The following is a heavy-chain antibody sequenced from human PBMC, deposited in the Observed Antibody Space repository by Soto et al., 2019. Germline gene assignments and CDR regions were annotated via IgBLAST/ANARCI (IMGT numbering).Heavy chain of an antibody. J-gene: IGHJ3*02. CDR2: INPNSGGT. CDR3: ARSRIQLWPDAFDI. D-gene: IGHD5-18*01. Sequence: GASVKVSCKASGGTFSSYAISWVRQAPGQGLEWMGWINPNSGGTNYAQKFQGRVTMTRETSISIAYMELNSLRSDDTAVYYCARSRIQLWPDAFDIWGQGTMVTVSS. CDR1: GGTFSSYA. V-gene: IGHV1-2*02.